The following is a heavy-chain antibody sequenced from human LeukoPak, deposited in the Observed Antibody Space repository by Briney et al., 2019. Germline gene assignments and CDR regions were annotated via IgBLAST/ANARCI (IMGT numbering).Heavy chain of an antibody. Sequence: GGSLRLSCAASGFTFISYWMSWVRQAPGKGLEWVANIKQDGSEKYYVDSVKGRFTISRDNAKNSLYLQMNSLRAEDTAVYYCARVGPINWFDPWGQGTLVTVFS. CDR1: GFTFISYW. CDR2: IKQDGSEK. CDR3: ARVGPINWFDP. V-gene: IGHV3-7*01. J-gene: IGHJ5*02.